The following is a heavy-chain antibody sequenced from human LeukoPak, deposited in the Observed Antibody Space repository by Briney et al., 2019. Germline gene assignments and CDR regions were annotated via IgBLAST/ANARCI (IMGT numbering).Heavy chain of an antibody. D-gene: IGHD5-12*01. CDR3: ARDPSNSGYDYLYYFDY. Sequence: GASVTVSCKASGYTFTAYYMHWVRQAPGQGLEWMGLINPNSGGTNYAQKFQDRVTMTRDTSISTAYMELNRLRSDDTAVYYCARDPSNSGYDYLYYFDYWGQGTLVTVSS. V-gene: IGHV1-2*02. CDR2: INPNSGGT. J-gene: IGHJ4*02. CDR1: GYTFTAYY.